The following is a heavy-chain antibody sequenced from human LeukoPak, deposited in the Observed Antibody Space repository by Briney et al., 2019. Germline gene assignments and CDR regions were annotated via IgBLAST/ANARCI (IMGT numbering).Heavy chain of an antibody. J-gene: IGHJ5*02. Sequence: PSKTLSLTCAVSGGSITDNTYYWGWIRQPPGEGLEWIGCIHNNGATYYDPSLKSRVTFSMDTSKNQVFLTLTSVTAADTAVYYCARRRVAATAGWSDPWGQGTLVTVSS. CDR2: IHNNGAT. V-gene: IGHV4-39*01. D-gene: IGHD6-13*01. CDR3: ARRRVAATAGWSDP. CDR1: GGSITDNTYY.